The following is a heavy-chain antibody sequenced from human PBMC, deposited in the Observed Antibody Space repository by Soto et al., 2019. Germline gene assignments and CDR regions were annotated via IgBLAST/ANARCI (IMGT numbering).Heavy chain of an antibody. CDR1: GASISSTNW. V-gene: IGHV4-4*02. CDR2: IYHTGST. CDR3: ATLPPRIVVVVLPIPT. D-gene: IGHD2-15*01. Sequence: QVQLQESGPRLVKPSGTLSLTCAVSGASISSTNWWTWVRQPPGKGLEWIGEIYHTGSTKYNPSLKSRVTISLDKSINQFSLNLSSVTAADTAVYYCATLPPRIVVVVLPIPTWGQGTLVTVSS. J-gene: IGHJ4*02.